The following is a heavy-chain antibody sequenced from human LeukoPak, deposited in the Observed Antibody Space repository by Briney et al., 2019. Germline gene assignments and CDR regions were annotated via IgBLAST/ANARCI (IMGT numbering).Heavy chain of an antibody. CDR3: ASRGSSWYYYYYGMDV. V-gene: IGHV4-34*01. CDR1: GGSFSGYY. D-gene: IGHD6-13*01. Sequence: PSETLSLTCAVYGGSFSGYYWSWIRQPPGKGLEWIGEINHSGSTNYNPSLKSRVTISVDTSKNQFSLKLSSVTAADTAVYYCASRGSSWYYYYYGMDVWGKGTTVTVSS. J-gene: IGHJ6*04. CDR2: INHSGST.